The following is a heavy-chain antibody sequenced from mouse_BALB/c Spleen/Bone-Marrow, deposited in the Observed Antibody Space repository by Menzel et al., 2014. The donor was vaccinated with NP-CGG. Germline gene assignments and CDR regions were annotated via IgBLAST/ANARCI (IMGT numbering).Heavy chain of an antibody. CDR1: GFSLTSYG. D-gene: IGHD1-1*01. CDR3: ARGSYYEGAMDY. Sequence: VMLVESGPGLVAPSQRLSITCTVSGFSLTSYGVHWVRQPPGKVLEWLGVIWAGGSTNYNSALMSRLSISKDNSKSQVFLKMSSLQTDDTAMYYCARGSYYEGAMDYWGQGTSVTVSS. CDR2: IWAGGST. V-gene: IGHV2-9*02. J-gene: IGHJ4*01.